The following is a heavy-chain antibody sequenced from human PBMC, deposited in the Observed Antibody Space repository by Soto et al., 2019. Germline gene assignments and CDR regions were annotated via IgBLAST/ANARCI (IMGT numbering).Heavy chain of an antibody. D-gene: IGHD3-3*01. CDR2: INAGNGNT. CDR3: ARARALVGLDAY. J-gene: IGHJ4*02. V-gene: IGHV1-3*01. Sequence: ASVKVSCKASGYTFTSYAMHWARQAPGQRLEWMGWINAGNGNTKYSQKFQGRVTITRDTSASTAYMELSSLRSEDTAVYYCARARALVGLDAYWGEGTRVTVAS. CDR1: GYTFTSYA.